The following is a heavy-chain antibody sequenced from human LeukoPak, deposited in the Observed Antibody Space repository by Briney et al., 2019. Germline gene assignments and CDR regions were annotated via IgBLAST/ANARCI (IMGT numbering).Heavy chain of an antibody. J-gene: IGHJ4*02. CDR3: ARFQQLPTVAPD. V-gene: IGHV3-48*01. D-gene: IGHD6-13*01. CDR2: ISGGSSTI. Sequence: PGGSLRLSCAASGFTFSSYSMNWVRQAPGKGLEWVSYISGGSSTIDYADSVRGRFTVSRDNAKNSLYLQMNNLRAEDTAVYYCARFQQLPTVAPDWGQGTLVTVSS. CDR1: GFTFSSYS.